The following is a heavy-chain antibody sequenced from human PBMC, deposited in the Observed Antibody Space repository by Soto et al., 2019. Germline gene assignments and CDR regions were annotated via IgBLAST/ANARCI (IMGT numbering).Heavy chain of an antibody. CDR2: ISGSGGST. CDR1: GFTFSSYA. CDR3: ATGRGVNFYYGMDV. Sequence: EVQLLESGGGLVQPGGSLRLSCAASGFTFSSYAMSWVRQAPGKGLEWVSAISGSGGSTYYADSVKGRFTISRDNSKNTLYLQMKSLRAVDTAVYYCATGRGVNFYYGMDVWGQGTTVTVSS. D-gene: IGHD3-10*01. J-gene: IGHJ6*02. V-gene: IGHV3-23*01.